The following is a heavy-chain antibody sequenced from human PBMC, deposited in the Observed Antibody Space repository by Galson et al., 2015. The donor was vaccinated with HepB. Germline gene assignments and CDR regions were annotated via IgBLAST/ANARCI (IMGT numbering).Heavy chain of an antibody. D-gene: IGHD3-22*01. CDR1: GFTFRRYG. CDR2: ISSGGGRR. CDR3: ARGPRYYYDSSGPGYFDY. J-gene: IGHJ4*02. V-gene: IGHV3-30*03. Sequence: SLRLSCAASGFTFRRYGMHWVRLAPGKGLEWVAFISSGGGRRDYADSVRGRFTISRHNFKNTLYLQMNSLRAEDTAVYYCARGPRYYYDSSGPGYFDYWGQGTLVTVSS.